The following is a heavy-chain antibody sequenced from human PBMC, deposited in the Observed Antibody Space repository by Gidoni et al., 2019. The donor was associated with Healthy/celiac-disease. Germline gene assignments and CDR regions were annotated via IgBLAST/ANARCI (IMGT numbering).Heavy chain of an antibody. J-gene: IGHJ6*02. CDR3: ARTIFGVVNYYYYYYGMDV. V-gene: IGHV5-10-1*01. D-gene: IGHD3-3*01. CDR2: IDPSDSYT. CDR1: GYSFTTSW. Sequence: EVQLVQSGAEVQKPGESLRISCKGSGYSFTTSWISWVRQMPGKGLEWMGRIDPSDSYTNYSPSFQGHVTISADKSISTAYLQWSSLKASDTAMYYCARTIFGVVNYYYYYYGMDVWGQGTTVTVSS.